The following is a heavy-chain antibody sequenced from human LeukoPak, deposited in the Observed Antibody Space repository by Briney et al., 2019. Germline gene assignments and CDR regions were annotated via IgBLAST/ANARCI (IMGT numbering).Heavy chain of an antibody. CDR2: ISGSGGST. CDR3: AKGTVRGGVGDAFDI. CDR1: GFTFSSYA. V-gene: IGHV3-23*01. Sequence: PGGSLRLSCAGSGFTFSSYAMSWVRQAPGKGLEWVPAISGSGGSTYYADSVKGRFTISRDNSKNTLYLQMNSLRAEDTAVYYCAKGTVRGGVGDAFDIWGQGTMVTVSS. J-gene: IGHJ3*02. D-gene: IGHD3-3*01.